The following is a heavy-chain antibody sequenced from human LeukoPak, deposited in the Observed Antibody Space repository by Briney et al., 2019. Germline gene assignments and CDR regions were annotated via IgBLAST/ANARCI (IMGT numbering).Heavy chain of an antibody. Sequence: SETLSLTCTVSGGSISSYYWSRIRQPPGKGLEWIGYIYYSGSTNYNPSLKSRVTISVDTSKNQFSLKLSSVTAADTAVYYCARAGTMVRGVIWFDPWGQGTLVTVSS. J-gene: IGHJ5*02. CDR1: GGSISSYY. CDR3: ARAGTMVRGVIWFDP. CDR2: IYYSGST. V-gene: IGHV4-59*01. D-gene: IGHD3-10*01.